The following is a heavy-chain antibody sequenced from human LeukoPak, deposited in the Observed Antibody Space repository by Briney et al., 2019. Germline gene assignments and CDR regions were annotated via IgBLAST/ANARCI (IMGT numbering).Heavy chain of an antibody. CDR2: IYSGGST. CDR3: ARNYYDSSGYSYYFDY. J-gene: IGHJ4*02. CDR1: GFTVSSNY. D-gene: IGHD3-22*01. V-gene: IGHV3-66*01. Sequence: GGSLRLSCAASGFTVSSNYMSWVRQAPGEGLEWVSVIYSGGSTYYADSVKGRFTISRDNSKNTLYLQMNSLRAEDTAVYYCARNYYDSSGYSYYFDYWGQGTLVTVSS.